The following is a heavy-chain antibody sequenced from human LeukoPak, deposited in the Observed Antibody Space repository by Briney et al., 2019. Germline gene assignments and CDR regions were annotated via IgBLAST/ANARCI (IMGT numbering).Heavy chain of an antibody. CDR2: IYYSGST. Sequence: SETLSLTCTVSGGSISSYYWSWNRQPPGKGLEWIGYIYYSGSTNYNPSLKSRVTISVDTSKNQFSLKLSSVTAADTAVYYCASQGSTTGFDAFDIWGQGTMVTVSS. CDR1: GGSISSYY. D-gene: IGHD6-25*01. V-gene: IGHV4-59*08. J-gene: IGHJ3*02. CDR3: ASQGSTTGFDAFDI.